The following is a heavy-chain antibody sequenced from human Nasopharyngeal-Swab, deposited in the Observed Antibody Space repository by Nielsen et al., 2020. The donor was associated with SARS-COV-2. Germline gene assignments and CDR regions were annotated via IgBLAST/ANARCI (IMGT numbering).Heavy chain of an antibody. CDR2: TYYRSKWYN. CDR1: GDSVSSNSAA. J-gene: IGHJ6*02. D-gene: IGHD6-19*01. CDR3: ARDIQSPFSSGWYNYYYGMDV. Sequence: SQTLSLTCAISGDSVSSNSAAWNWIRQSPSRGLEWLGRTYYRSKWYNDYAVSVKSRITINPDTSKNQFSLQLNSVTPEDTAVYYCARDIQSPFSSGWYNYYYGMDVWGQGTTVTVSS. V-gene: IGHV6-1*01.